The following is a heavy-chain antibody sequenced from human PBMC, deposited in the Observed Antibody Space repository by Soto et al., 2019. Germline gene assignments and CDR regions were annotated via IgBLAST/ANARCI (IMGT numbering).Heavy chain of an antibody. CDR2: ISGSGGST. V-gene: IGHV3-23*01. CDR3: AKALAAAGTPYGY. Sequence: EVQLLESGGDLVQPGGSQRLSCAASGFTFSSYAMSWVRQAPGKELEWVSAISGSGGSTYYADSVKGRFTISRDNSKNTLYLQMNSLRAEDTAVYYCAKALAAAGTPYGYWGQGTLVTVSS. CDR1: GFTFSSYA. D-gene: IGHD6-13*01. J-gene: IGHJ4*02.